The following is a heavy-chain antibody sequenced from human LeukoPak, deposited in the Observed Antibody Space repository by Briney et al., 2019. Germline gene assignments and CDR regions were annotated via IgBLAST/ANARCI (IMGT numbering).Heavy chain of an antibody. CDR2: ISNSGST. D-gene: IGHD6-19*01. V-gene: IGHV4-59*08. Sequence: KPSETLSLTCTVSGGSISSYYWSWIRQPPGKGLEWIGYISNSGSTNYNSSLKSRVTISVDTSKNQFSLTLSSVTATDTAVYYRARHGAVAGSAHFDYWGQGTLVTVSS. CDR1: GGSISSYY. J-gene: IGHJ4*02. CDR3: ARHGAVAGSAHFDY.